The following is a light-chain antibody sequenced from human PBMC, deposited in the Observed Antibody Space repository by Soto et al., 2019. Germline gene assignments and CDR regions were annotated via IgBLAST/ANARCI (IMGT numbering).Light chain of an antibody. Sequence: EIVMTQSPATLSVSPGERATLSCTASQSVSSDLAWYHLKPGQAPRLLIYGASTRATGIPARFSGSGSGTEFTLTINSLQSEDFAVYHCQQYNNWPRTFGQGTKVEIK. V-gene: IGKV3-15*01. J-gene: IGKJ1*01. CDR1: QSVSSD. CDR3: QQYNNWPRT. CDR2: GAS.